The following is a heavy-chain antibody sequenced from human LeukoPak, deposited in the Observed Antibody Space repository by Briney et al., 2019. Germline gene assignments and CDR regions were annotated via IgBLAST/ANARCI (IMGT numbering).Heavy chain of an antibody. D-gene: IGHD5-18*01. Sequence: PSETLSLTCTVSGGSLSSYYWSWLRQPPGKGLEWIGYIYYSGSTNYNPSLKSRVTISVDTSKNQFSLKLSSVTAADTAVYYCARVDTAMDPFFDYWGQGTRVTVSS. CDR3: ARVDTAMDPFFDY. J-gene: IGHJ4*02. CDR1: GGSLSSYY. CDR2: IYYSGST. V-gene: IGHV4-59*01.